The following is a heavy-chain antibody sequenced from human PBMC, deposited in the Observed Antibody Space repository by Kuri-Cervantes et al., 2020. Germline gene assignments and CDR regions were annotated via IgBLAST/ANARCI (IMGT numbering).Heavy chain of an antibody. Sequence: GSLRLSCTVSNGSISSDYWSWIRQPAGKGLEWIGRIYSSGSTNYNPSLKSRVTISIDKSKSQFSLKLSSVTAADTAVYYCARQNYYDSSGGGAFDIWGQGTMVTVSS. J-gene: IGHJ3*02. CDR3: ARQNYYDSSGGGAFDI. V-gene: IGHV4-4*07. CDR1: NGSISSDY. D-gene: IGHD3-22*01. CDR2: IYSSGST.